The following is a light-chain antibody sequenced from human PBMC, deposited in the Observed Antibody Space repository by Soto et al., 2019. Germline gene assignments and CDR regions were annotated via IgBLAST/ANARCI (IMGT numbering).Light chain of an antibody. CDR3: GTWDSSLSAHVV. V-gene: IGLV1-51*01. J-gene: IGLJ2*01. Sequence: QSVLTQPPSVSAAPGQEVTISCSGSSSNIGNNYVSWYQQLPGTAPKLLIYDNNKRPSGIPDRFSGSKSGTSATLGITGLQTGDEADYYCGTWDSSLSAHVVFGGGTKVTVL. CDR1: SSNIGNNY. CDR2: DNN.